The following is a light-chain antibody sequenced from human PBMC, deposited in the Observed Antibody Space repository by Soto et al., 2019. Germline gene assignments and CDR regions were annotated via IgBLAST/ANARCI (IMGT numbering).Light chain of an antibody. J-gene: IGKJ1*01. CDR3: QQYNSLWT. CDR1: QSISSW. CDR2: KAS. V-gene: IGKV1-5*03. Sequence: DIQMTQSPSTLSASVGDRVTITCRASQSISSWLAWYQQKPGKAPKLLIYKASSLESGVPSRFSGIGSGTEFTLTISSLQHDDFATYYCQQYNSLWTFGQVTKVEIK.